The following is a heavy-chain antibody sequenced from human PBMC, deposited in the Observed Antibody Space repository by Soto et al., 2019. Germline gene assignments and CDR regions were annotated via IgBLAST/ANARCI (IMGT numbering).Heavy chain of an antibody. J-gene: IGHJ6*02. CDR2: ISSSGSVI. Sequence: HPGGSLRLSCVASGFTFRSYEMNWVRQAPGKGLEWVSYISSSGSVIKYGDSVKGRFTISRDNAENSLYLQMNSLRAEDTALYYCTRSGNNYYYYGMDGWGQRTTVTVSS. CDR1: GFTFRSYE. CDR3: TRSGNNYYYYGMDG. V-gene: IGHV3-48*03. D-gene: IGHD6-25*01.